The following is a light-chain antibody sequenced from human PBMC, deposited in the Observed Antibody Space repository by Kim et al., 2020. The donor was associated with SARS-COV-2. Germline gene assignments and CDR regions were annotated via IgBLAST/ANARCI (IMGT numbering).Light chain of an antibody. CDR1: QSVSIN. J-gene: IGKJ2*01. CDR2: AAS. Sequence: SPGERAPLSCRASQSVSINLAWYQQKPGQAPRLLIYAASTRATGIPARFSGSGSGTEFTLTISSLQSEDFAVYYCQQYNDWPPAYTFGQGTKLEI. CDR3: QQYNDWPPAYT. V-gene: IGKV3-15*01.